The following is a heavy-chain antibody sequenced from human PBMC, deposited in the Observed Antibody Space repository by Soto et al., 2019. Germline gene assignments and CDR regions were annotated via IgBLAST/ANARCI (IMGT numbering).Heavy chain of an antibody. J-gene: IGHJ5*02. Sequence: QVQLQESGPGLVKPSETLSLTCTVSGGSINGYYWSWIRQPPGKGLEWIGYIYYSGSTKYNPSLKSRVTIALDTSKNQFSLKLRSVTTADTAVYYCARDTTIGVGWLDPWGQGTLVTVSS. V-gene: IGHV4-59*01. CDR1: GGSINGYY. D-gene: IGHD1-26*01. CDR3: ARDTTIGVGWLDP. CDR2: IYYSGST.